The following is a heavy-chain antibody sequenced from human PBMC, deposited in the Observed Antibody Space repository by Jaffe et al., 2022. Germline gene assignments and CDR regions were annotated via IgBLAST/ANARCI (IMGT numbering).Heavy chain of an antibody. D-gene: IGHD4-17*01. J-gene: IGHJ3*02. V-gene: IGHV3-9*01. CDR2: ISWNSGSI. Sequence: EVQLVESGGGLVQPGRSLRLSCAASGFTFDDYAMHWVRQAPGKGLEWVSGISWNSGSIGYADSVKGRFTISRDNAKNSLYLQMNSLRAEDTALYYCAKNSPQHDYGDYPDAFDIWGQGTMVTVSS. CDR3: AKNSPQHDYGDYPDAFDI. CDR1: GFTFDDYA.